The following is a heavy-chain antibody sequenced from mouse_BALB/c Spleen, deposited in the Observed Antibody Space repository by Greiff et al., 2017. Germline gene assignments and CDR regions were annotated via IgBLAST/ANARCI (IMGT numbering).Heavy chain of an antibody. J-gene: IGHJ4*01. CDR2: IYPVSGET. Sequence: VQLVESGAELASPGASVTLSCKASGYTFTDHIMNWVKKRPGQGLEWIGRIYPVSGETNYNQKFMGKATFSVDRSSSTVYMVLNSLTSEDPAVYYCGRQSGDYYYAMDYWGQGTSVTVSS. D-gene: IGHD2-13*01. V-gene: IGHV1-11*01. CDR1: GYTFTDHI. CDR3: GRQSGDYYYAMDY.